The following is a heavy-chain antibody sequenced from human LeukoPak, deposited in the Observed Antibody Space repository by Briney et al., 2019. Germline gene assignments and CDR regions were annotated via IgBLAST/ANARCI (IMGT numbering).Heavy chain of an antibody. CDR2: IYYSGST. Sequence: SETLSLTCTVSGGSICNYYWSWIRQPPGKGLEWIGYIYYSGSTNYNPSLKSRVTISVDTSKNQFSLKLSSVTAADTAVYYCARVQAYGGKGYFDYWGQGTLVTVSS. CDR3: ARVQAYGGKGYFDY. D-gene: IGHD4-23*01. CDR1: GGSICNYY. J-gene: IGHJ4*02. V-gene: IGHV4-59*01.